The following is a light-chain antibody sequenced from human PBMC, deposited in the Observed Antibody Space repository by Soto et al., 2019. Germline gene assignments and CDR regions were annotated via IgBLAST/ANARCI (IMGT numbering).Light chain of an antibody. V-gene: IGLV2-14*01. Sequence: QSALTQPASVSGSPGQSITISCTGTSSDVGDYNYVSWYQQHPGKAPKLMIYEVSNRPSGISNRFSGSKSGNTASLAISGLQADDEADYYCSSYTSSNFWVFGEGTKVTVL. CDR2: EVS. CDR3: SSYTSSNFWV. CDR1: SSDVGDYNY. J-gene: IGLJ3*02.